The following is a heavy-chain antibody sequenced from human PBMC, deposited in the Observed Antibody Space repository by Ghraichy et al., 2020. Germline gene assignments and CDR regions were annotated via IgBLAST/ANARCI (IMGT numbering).Heavy chain of an antibody. CDR2: IYHSGST. Sequence: SETLSLTCAVSGGSISSSNWWSWVRQPPGKGLEWIGEIYHSGSTNYNPSLKSRVTISVDKSKNQFSLKLSSVTAADTAVYYCARIEITDYGSGIDAFDIWGQGTMVTVSS. V-gene: IGHV4-4*02. J-gene: IGHJ3*02. D-gene: IGHD3-10*01. CDR3: ARIEITDYGSGIDAFDI. CDR1: GGSISSSNW.